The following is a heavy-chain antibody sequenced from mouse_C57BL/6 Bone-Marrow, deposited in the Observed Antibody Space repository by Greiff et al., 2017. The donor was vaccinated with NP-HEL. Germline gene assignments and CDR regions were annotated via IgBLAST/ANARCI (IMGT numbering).Heavy chain of an antibody. CDR2: IHPSDSDT. CDR1: GYTFTSYW. Sequence: QVQLQQPGAELVKPGASVKVSCKASGYTFTSYWMHWVKQRPGQGLEWIGRIHPSDSDTNYNQKFKGKATLTGDKSSSTAYMQLSSLTSEDSAVYYCAIDYPLPYYFDYWGQGTTLTVSS. J-gene: IGHJ2*01. V-gene: IGHV1-74*01. D-gene: IGHD2-4*01. CDR3: AIDYPLPYYFDY.